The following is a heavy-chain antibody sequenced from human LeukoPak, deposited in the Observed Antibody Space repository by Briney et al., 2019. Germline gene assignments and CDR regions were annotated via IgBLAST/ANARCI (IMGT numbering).Heavy chain of an antibody. D-gene: IGHD4-23*01. Sequence: GGSLRLSCAASGFTFSNAWMSWVRQAPGKGLEWVSYISSSGSTIYYADSVKGRFTISRDNAKNSLYLQMNSLRAEDTAVYYCARDDYGGKRLDYWGQGTLVTVSS. CDR2: ISSSGSTI. V-gene: IGHV3-11*01. J-gene: IGHJ4*02. CDR1: GFTFSNAW. CDR3: ARDDYGGKRLDY.